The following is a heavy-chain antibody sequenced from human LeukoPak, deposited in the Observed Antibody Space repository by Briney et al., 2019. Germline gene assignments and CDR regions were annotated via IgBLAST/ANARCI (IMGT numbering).Heavy chain of an antibody. D-gene: IGHD5-12*01. CDR1: GGAFNDYY. CDR2: INQGEST. Sequence: SETLSLTCAVEGGAFNDYYWSWVRQSPEKGLEWIAEINQGESTIYNPSLKNRVTMSIDTTRKHFSLQLASLTAADTAVYFCARRGIWIQWNFEYWGQGVLVTVSS. CDR3: ARRGIWIQWNFEY. J-gene: IGHJ4*02. V-gene: IGHV4-34*01.